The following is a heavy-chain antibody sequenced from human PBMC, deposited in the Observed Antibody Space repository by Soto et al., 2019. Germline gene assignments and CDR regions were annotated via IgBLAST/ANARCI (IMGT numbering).Heavy chain of an antibody. Sequence: GGSLRLSCAASGFTFNNYGMNWVRQAPGKGLEWVSYINSGSTSRIYADSVKGRFTISRDNARNSVYLQMNSLGVEDTAVYYCARGIGTGYFAGWGQGTLVTVSS. CDR3: ARGIGTGYFAG. D-gene: IGHD3-9*01. V-gene: IGHV3-48*01. CDR1: GFTFNNYG. CDR2: INSGSTSR. J-gene: IGHJ4*02.